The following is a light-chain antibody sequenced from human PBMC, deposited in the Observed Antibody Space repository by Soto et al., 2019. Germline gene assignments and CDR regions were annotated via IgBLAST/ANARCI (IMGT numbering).Light chain of an antibody. J-gene: IGKJ1*01. CDR3: QQCVTSPWT. V-gene: IGKV3-20*01. CDR1: QSVRSSY. Sequence: EVVLTQPPGTLSLSPGERATLSCRASQSVRSSYLAWYQQKPGQAPRLLISGASSRATGIPDRFSGSRSGTDFTLTISTLEPDDSAVYYCQQCVTSPWTFGQGTKVEIK. CDR2: GAS.